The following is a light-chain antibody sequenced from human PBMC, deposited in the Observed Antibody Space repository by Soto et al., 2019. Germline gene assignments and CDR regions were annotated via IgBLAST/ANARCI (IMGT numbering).Light chain of an antibody. CDR1: QSISSY. J-gene: IGKJ5*01. Sequence: DIPMTQSPASLSASVGHRFTSPCRASQSISSYLGWYQQKPGKAPKLLIYAASTLKSGVPSRFSGSGSGTDFTLTISSLQPEDFATYYCQQSYSTSITFGQGTRLEIK. CDR2: AAS. CDR3: QQSYSTSIT. V-gene: IGKV1-39*01.